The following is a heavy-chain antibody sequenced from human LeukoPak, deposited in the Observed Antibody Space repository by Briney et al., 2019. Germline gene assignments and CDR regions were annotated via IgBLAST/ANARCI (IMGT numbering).Heavy chain of an antibody. Sequence: GASVKVSCKASGYTFTGYYMHWVRQAPGQGLEWMGWINPNSGGTNYAQKFQGRVTMTRDTSISTAYMELSRLRSDDTAVFYCARDQGGSYSSFDYWGQGTLVTVSS. J-gene: IGHJ4*02. CDR2: INPNSGGT. D-gene: IGHD1-26*01. V-gene: IGHV1-2*02. CDR3: ARDQGGSYSSFDY. CDR1: GYTFTGYY.